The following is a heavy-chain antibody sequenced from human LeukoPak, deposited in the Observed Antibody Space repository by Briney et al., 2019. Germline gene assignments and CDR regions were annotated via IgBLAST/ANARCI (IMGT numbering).Heavy chain of an antibody. Sequence: GGSLRLSCAASGFTFSSYSMNWVRQAPGKGLEWVAVISYDGSNKYYADSVKGRFTISRDDSKNTLYLQMNSLRAEDTAVYYCAKDSSYSSGWWDYWGQGTLVTVSS. V-gene: IGHV3-30*18. CDR2: ISYDGSNK. D-gene: IGHD6-19*01. CDR1: GFTFSSYS. J-gene: IGHJ4*02. CDR3: AKDSSYSSGWWDY.